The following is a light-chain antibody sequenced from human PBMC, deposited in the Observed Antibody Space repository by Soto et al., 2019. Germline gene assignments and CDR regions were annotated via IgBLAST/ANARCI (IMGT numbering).Light chain of an antibody. CDR3: AAWNDSLNAL. Sequence: QSVLTQPPSASGTPGQRVTISCSGSSSNIGSNTVNWHQQLPGTAPKLLIYSNNQRPSGVPDRFSGSKSGTSASLAISGLQSEDEADYYCAAWNDSLNALFGGGTKLTVL. V-gene: IGLV1-44*01. CDR1: SSNIGSNT. J-gene: IGLJ2*01. CDR2: SNN.